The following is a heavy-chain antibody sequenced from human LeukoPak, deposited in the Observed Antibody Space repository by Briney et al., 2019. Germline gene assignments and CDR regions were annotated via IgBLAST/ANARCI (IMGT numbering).Heavy chain of an antibody. Sequence: GSLRLSCAASGFTFSSYSMNWVRQAPGRGLEWVSSISSSSSYIYYADSVKGRFTISRDNAKNSLYLQMNSLRAEDTAVYYCARDHAVAGVFDYWGQGTLVAVSS. V-gene: IGHV3-21*01. CDR1: GFTFSSYS. CDR3: ARDHAVAGVFDY. D-gene: IGHD6-19*01. CDR2: ISSSSSYI. J-gene: IGHJ4*02.